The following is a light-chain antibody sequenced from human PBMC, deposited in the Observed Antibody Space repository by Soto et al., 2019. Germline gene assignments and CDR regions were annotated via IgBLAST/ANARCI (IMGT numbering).Light chain of an antibody. V-gene: IGLV2-8*01. J-gene: IGLJ1*01. CDR2: EVS. CDR1: SSDVGGYNY. CDR3: SSYAGSNNFEV. Sequence: QSVLTQPPSASGSPGQSVTISCTGTSSDVGGYNYVSWYQQYPGKAPKLMIYEVSKRPAGIPDRFSGSKSGNTASLTVSGLQAEDEADYYCSSYAGSNNFEVFGSGTKVTVL.